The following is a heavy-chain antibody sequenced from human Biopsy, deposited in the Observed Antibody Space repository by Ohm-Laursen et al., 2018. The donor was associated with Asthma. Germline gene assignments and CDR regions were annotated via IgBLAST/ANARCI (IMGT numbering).Heavy chain of an antibody. CDR1: GFTVSRDY. J-gene: IGHJ4*02. V-gene: IGHV3-53*01. Sequence: SLRLSCAAPGFTVSRDYMFWVRQAPGKGLEWVSVIYSGGTSHTADSVRGRFTISRDYSKNTLHLQMHSLRAEDTAVYYCARGDTGGWSQYYFDYWGQGTLVTASS. CDR3: ARGDTGGWSQYYFDY. D-gene: IGHD2-8*02. CDR2: IYSGGTS.